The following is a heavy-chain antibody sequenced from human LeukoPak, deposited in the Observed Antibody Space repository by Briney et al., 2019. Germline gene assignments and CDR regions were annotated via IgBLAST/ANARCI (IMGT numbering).Heavy chain of an antibody. Sequence: PGGSLRLSCAASGFTFSSYAMSWVRQAPGKVLEWVSAISGSGGSTYYADSVKGRFTISRDTSKNTLYLQMNSLRAEDTAVYYCAKPPPSSYYYYYGMDVWGQGTTVTVSS. CDR1: GFTFSSYA. V-gene: IGHV3-23*01. CDR3: AKPPPSSYYYYYGMDV. D-gene: IGHD6-13*01. J-gene: IGHJ6*02. CDR2: ISGSGGST.